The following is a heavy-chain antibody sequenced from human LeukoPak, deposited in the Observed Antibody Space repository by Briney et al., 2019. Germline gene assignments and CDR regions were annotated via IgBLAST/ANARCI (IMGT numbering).Heavy chain of an antibody. J-gene: IGHJ4*02. CDR2: INHSGST. CDR3: ARDHPASSSLDY. CDR1: GGSFSGYY. V-gene: IGHV4-34*01. Sequence: SETLSLTCAVYGGSFSGYYWSWIRQPPGKGLEWIGEINHSGSTNYNPSLKSRVTISVDTSKNQFSLKLSSVTAADAAVYYCARDHPASSSLDYWGQGTLVTVSS. D-gene: IGHD6-13*01.